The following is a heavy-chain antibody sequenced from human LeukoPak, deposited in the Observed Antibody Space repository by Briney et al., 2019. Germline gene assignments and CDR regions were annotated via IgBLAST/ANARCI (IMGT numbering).Heavy chain of an antibody. Sequence: GGSLRVSCATSGFTFSTYWMHWVRQAPGKGLVWVSRINSDGTDTSYADSVKGRFTISRDNAKNTLYLQMNSLTGEDTAVYYCAKNGTINLPHIAVVGTFDYWGQGTLVTVSS. J-gene: IGHJ4*02. V-gene: IGHV3-74*01. CDR1: GFTFSTYW. CDR3: AKNGTINLPHIAVVGTFDY. CDR2: INSDGTDT. D-gene: IGHD6-13*01.